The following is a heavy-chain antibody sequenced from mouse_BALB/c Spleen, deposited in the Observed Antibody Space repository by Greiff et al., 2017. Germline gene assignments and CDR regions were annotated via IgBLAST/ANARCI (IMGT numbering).Heavy chain of an antibody. CDR1: GFNIKDYY. D-gene: IGHD2-1*01. CDR3: NLYGNYGAMDY. CDR2: IDPENGDT. J-gene: IGHJ4*01. Sequence: VQLKESGAELVRSGASVKLSCTASGFNIKDYYMHWVKQRPEQGLEWIGWIDPENGDTEYAPKFQGKATMTADTSSNTAYLQLSSLTSEDTAVYYCNLYGNYGAMDYWGQGTSVTVSS. V-gene: IGHV14-4*02.